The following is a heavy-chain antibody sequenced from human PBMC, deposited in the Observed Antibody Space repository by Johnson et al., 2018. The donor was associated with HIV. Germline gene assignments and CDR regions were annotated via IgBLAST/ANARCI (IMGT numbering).Heavy chain of an antibody. CDR1: GFTVSSNY. V-gene: IGHV3-66*01. CDR3: ARDGPGDGNAMGGSGAFDI. Sequence: VQLVESGGGLVQPGGSLRLSCAASGFTVSSNYMSWVRQAPGKGLEWVSVIYSGDSTYYADSLEGRFTISRDKSKNTVYLPMNSLRVEDTAVYYCARDGPGDGNAMGGSGAFDIWGQGTMVTVSS. D-gene: IGHD5-24*01. J-gene: IGHJ3*02. CDR2: IYSGDST.